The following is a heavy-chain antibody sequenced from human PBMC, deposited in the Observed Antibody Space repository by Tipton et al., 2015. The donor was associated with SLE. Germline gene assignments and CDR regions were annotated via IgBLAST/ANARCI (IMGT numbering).Heavy chain of an antibody. CDR3: TREYPGYYYYLDV. CDR1: GFTFSSYW. D-gene: IGHD2-2*01. Sequence: SLRLSCAASGFTFSSYWMHWVRQAPGKGLVWVSRINSDGSSTRYAGSEKGRFTISRDNAKNTLYLQMNSLTAEDTAVYYCTREYPGYYYYLDVWGKGTTVTVSS. J-gene: IGHJ6*03. CDR2: INSDGSST. V-gene: IGHV3-74*01.